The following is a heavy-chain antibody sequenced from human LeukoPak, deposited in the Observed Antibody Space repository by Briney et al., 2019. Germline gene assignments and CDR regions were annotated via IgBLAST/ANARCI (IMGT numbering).Heavy chain of an antibody. V-gene: IGHV1-46*01. CDR2: INPSGGST. D-gene: IGHD2-2*01. Sequence: ASVKVSCKASGYTFTSYYMHWVRQAPGQGLEWMGIINPSGGSTSYAQKFQGRVTMTRDTSTSTVYMELSSLRSEDTAVYYCARDGTDIVVVPAADDAFDIWGQGTMVTVSS. J-gene: IGHJ3*02. CDR1: GYTFTSYY. CDR3: ARDGTDIVVVPAADDAFDI.